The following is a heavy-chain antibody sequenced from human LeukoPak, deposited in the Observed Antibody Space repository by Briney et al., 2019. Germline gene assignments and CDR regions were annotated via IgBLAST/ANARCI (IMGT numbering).Heavy chain of an antibody. V-gene: IGHV1-24*01. CDR2: FDPEDGET. J-gene: IGHJ4*02. D-gene: IGHD3-22*01. Sequence: ASVKVSCKVSGYTLTEFSIHWVRQAPGKGLDWMGGFDPEDGETIYAQEFQGRVTMTEDTSTDTAYMELSSLRSEDTAMYYCATEAKSDSSGYYGVYWGQGTLVTVSS. CDR1: GYTLTEFS. CDR3: ATEAKSDSSGYYGVY.